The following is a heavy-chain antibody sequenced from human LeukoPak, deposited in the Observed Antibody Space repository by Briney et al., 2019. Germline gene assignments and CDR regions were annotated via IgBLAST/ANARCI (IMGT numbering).Heavy chain of an antibody. CDR3: ARQYVGGGAYYFDY. D-gene: IGHD3-16*01. CDR1: GGSISSYY. CDR2: IYTSGST. V-gene: IGHV4-4*09. J-gene: IGHJ4*02. Sequence: SETLSLTCTVSGGSISSYYWSWIRQPPGKGLEWIGYIYTSGSTNYNPSRKSRVTISVDTSKNQFSLKLSSVTAADTAVYYCARQYVGGGAYYFDYWGQGTLVTVSS.